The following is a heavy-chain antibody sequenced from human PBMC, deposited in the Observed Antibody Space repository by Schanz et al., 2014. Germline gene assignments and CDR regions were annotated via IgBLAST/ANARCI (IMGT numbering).Heavy chain of an antibody. CDR2: ILGLASTT. CDR3: TRDVRLDRGGGRFDS. V-gene: IGHV3-23*01. D-gene: IGHD1-1*01. Sequence: EVQLLESGGGLVQPGGSLRLSCAASGFTFSTSAMSWVRQVPGKGLEGVSAILGLASTTYYADSVKGRFTISRDNSKTLPYLQINSLRAESTAVYYCTRDVRLDRGGGRFDSWGQGTLVTVSS. CDR1: GFTFSTSA. J-gene: IGHJ5*01.